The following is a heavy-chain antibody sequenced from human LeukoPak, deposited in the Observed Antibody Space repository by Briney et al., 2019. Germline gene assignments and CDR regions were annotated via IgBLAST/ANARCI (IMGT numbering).Heavy chain of an antibody. V-gene: IGHV3-33*01. J-gene: IGHJ4*02. Sequence: GGSLRLSCETSGFTFSGYGMHWVRQAPGKGLGWVAVIWHNGNKKYYADSVKGRFTISRDNSKNTLYLQMNSLRAEDTAVYYCARDPNYYGSGSYFAYFDQWGQGTLVTVSS. CDR3: ARDPNYYGSGSYFAYFDQ. CDR1: GFTFSGYG. CDR2: IWHNGNKK. D-gene: IGHD3-10*01.